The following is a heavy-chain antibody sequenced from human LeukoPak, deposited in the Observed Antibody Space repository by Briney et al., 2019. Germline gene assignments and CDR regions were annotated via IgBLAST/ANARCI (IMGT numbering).Heavy chain of an antibody. CDR1: GFTFSSYE. V-gene: IGHV3-48*03. D-gene: IGHD4/OR15-4a*01. J-gene: IGHJ4*02. CDR2: ISSSGGTI. CDR3: ARGKLTVVIK. Sequence: GGSLRLSCAASGFTFSSYEMNWVRQAPGKGLEWVSYISSSGGTIFYADSVKGRFTISRDNAKNSLYLQMNSLTADDTAVYYCARGKLTVVIKWGQGTLVTVSS.